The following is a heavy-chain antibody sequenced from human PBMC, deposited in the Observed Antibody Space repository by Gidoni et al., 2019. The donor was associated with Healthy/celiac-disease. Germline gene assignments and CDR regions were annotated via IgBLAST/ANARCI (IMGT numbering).Heavy chain of an antibody. J-gene: IGHJ4*02. CDR2: ISSSSSTI. CDR3: ARVRAYDFWSGYYPSDS. CDR1: GFTFSSYS. Sequence: EVQLVESVGGLVQPGGSLRLSCAASGFTFSSYSMNWVRQAPGKGLEWVSYISSSSSTIYYADSVKGRFTISRDNANNSLYLQMNSLRAEDTAVYYCARVRAYDFWSGYYPSDSWGQGTLVTVSS. V-gene: IGHV3-48*01. D-gene: IGHD3-3*01.